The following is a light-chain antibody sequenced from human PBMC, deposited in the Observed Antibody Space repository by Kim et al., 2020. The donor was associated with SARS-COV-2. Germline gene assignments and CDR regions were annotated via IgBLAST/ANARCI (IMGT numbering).Light chain of an antibody. CDR2: YNS. J-gene: IGLJ2*01. Sequence: SYELTQPPSVSVAPGKTARITCGGNNIGSKSVHWYQQKPGQAPLLVIYYNSDRPSGIVERFSGSNSGNTATLTISRVEAGDEADYYCQVWDSTGDHVVFGGGTQLTVL. V-gene: IGLV3-21*04. CDR3: QVWDSTGDHVV. CDR1: NIGSKS.